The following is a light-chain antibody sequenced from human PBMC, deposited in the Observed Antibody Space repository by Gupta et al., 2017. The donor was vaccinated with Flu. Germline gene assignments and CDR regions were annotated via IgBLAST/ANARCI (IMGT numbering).Light chain of an antibody. CDR2: KAS. V-gene: IGKV1-5*03. J-gene: IGKJ1*01. Sequence: DIQMTQSPSTLSASVGDRVTITCRASQSIGRYLAWYRQKPGKAPKLLIYKASTLQSGVPSRFSGSGSGTEFTLTISSLQPDDYAIYYCQQEHSSSWTFGQGTQVEIK. CDR1: QSIGRY. CDR3: QQEHSSSWT.